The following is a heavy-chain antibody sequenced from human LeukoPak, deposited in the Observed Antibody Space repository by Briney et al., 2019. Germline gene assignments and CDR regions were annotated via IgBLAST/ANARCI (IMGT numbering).Heavy chain of an antibody. CDR1: GFTFSSYG. Sequence: GGPLRLSCAASGFTFSSYGMHWVRQAPGKGLEWVAVIWYDGSNKYYADSVKGRFTISRDNSKNTLYLQMNSLRAEDTAVYYCARDNIQPNHYYYYGMDVWGQGTTVTVSS. V-gene: IGHV3-33*01. D-gene: IGHD5-18*01. CDR2: IWYDGSNK. J-gene: IGHJ6*02. CDR3: ARDNIQPNHYYYYGMDV.